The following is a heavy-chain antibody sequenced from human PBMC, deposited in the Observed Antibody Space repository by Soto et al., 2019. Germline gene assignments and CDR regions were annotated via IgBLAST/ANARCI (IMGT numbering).Heavy chain of an antibody. J-gene: IGHJ4*02. CDR1: GFTFSSYA. V-gene: IGHV3-30-3*01. CDR3: ARDGNIVVVVAATGGGFDY. D-gene: IGHD2-15*01. Sequence: GGSLRLSCAASGFTFSSYAMHWVRQAPGKGLEWVAVISYDGSNKYYADSVKGRFTISRDNSKNTLYLQMNSLRAGDTAVYYCARDGNIVVVVAATGGGFDYWGQGTLVTVSS. CDR2: ISYDGSNK.